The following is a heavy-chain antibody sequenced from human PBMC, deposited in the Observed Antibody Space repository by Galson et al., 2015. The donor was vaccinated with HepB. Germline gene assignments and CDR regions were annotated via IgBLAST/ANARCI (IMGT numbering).Heavy chain of an antibody. Sequence: CAISGDSVSSNTVGWNWIRQSPSRGLEWLGRTYYRSKWSNDYAQSVQSRITINPDTSKNQISLQLNSVTPEDTAVYYCARSIHLGRGFDSWGQGTLVT. CDR3: ARSIHLGRGFDS. D-gene: IGHD7-27*01. CDR1: GDSVSSNTVG. J-gene: IGHJ4*02. CDR2: TYYRSKWSN. V-gene: IGHV6-1*01.